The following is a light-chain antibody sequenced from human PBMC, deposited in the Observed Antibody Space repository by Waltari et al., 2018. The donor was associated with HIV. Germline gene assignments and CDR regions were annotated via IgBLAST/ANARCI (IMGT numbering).Light chain of an antibody. CDR3: QQYNNWPPT. CDR2: GAS. CDR1: QSVSNN. J-gene: IGKJ2*01. V-gene: IGKV3-15*01. Sequence: EIVMTQSPATLSVSPGARATLSCRASQSVSNNLAWYQQKPGQAPMLLIYGASTRATGIPARFSGSGSGTEFTLTISSLQSEDFAVYYCQQYNNWPPTFGQVTKLEIK.